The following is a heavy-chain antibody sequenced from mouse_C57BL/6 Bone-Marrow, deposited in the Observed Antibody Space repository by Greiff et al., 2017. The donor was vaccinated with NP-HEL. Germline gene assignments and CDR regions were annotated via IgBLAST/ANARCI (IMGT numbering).Heavy chain of an antibody. CDR1: GYTFTDYE. CDR2: IDPETGGT. J-gene: IGHJ2*01. Sequence: VQLKQSGAELVRPGASVTLSCKASGYTFTDYEMHWVKQTPVHGLEWIGAIDPETGGTAYNQKFKGKAILTADKSSSTAYMELRSLTSEDSAVYYCTRWRGLRSYYFDYWGQGTTLTVSS. V-gene: IGHV1-15*01. CDR3: TRWRGLRSYYFDY. D-gene: IGHD1-1*01.